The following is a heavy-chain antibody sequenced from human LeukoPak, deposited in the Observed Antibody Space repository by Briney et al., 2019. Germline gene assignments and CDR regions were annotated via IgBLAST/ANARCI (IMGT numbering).Heavy chain of an antibody. V-gene: IGHV3-21*01. CDR1: GFTFSSYS. Sequence: PGGSLRLSCAASGFTFSSYSMNWVRQAPGKGLEWVSSISSSSSYIYYADSVKGRFTISRDNAKNSLYLQMNSLRAEDTAVYYCARGGSSYGIYFDYWGQGTLVTVSS. CDR2: ISSSSSYI. J-gene: IGHJ4*02. CDR3: ARGGSSYGIYFDY. D-gene: IGHD2-15*01.